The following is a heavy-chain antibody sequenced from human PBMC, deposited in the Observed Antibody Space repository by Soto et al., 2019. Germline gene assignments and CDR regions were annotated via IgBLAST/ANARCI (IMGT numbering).Heavy chain of an antibody. Sequence: QVQLVQSGPEVKKPGASVKVSCKTSGYTFTIYGISWVRQAPGQGLEWLGWITTDKGKTTYAQKFQGRVTMTTDTSTSTAYMEMRRLRSDDTAVYYCANRAPAFDYWGQGTLVTVSS. V-gene: IGHV1-18*01. J-gene: IGHJ4*02. CDR2: ITTDKGKT. CDR3: ANRAPAFDY. CDR1: GYTFTIYG.